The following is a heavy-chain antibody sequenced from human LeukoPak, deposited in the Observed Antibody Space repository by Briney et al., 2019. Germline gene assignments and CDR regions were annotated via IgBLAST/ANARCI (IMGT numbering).Heavy chain of an antibody. Sequence: GRSLRLSCAASGFTFSSYGMHWVRQAPGKGLEWVAVISYDGSNKYYADSVKGRFTISRDNSKNTLYLQMNSLRTEDTAVYYCAKRMGPSIAAADVDYWGQGTLVTVSS. CDR3: AKRMGPSIAAADVDY. D-gene: IGHD6-13*01. V-gene: IGHV3-30*18. CDR1: GFTFSSYG. J-gene: IGHJ4*02. CDR2: ISYDGSNK.